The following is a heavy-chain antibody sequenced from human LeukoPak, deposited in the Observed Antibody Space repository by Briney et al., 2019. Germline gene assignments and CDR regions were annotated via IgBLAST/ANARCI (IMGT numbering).Heavy chain of an antibody. CDR2: IRSKAYGGTT. J-gene: IGHJ4*02. Sequence: PGRSLSPSCTASGFTFGDYAMSWFRQAPGKGLEWVGFIRSKAYGGTTEYAASVKGRFTISRDDSKSIAYLQMNSLKTEDTAVYYCTRVSGWGYGFGFDYWGQGTLVTVSS. V-gene: IGHV3-49*03. CDR3: TRVSGWGYGFGFDY. CDR1: GFTFGDYA. D-gene: IGHD5-18*01.